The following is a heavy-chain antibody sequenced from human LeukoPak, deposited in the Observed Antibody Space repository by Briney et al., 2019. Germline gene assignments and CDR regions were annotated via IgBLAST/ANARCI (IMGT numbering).Heavy chain of an antibody. CDR3: AKGPYCSGGSCSPFDI. D-gene: IGHD2-15*01. J-gene: IGHJ3*02. V-gene: IGHV3-23*01. CDR2: ISGTGGNT. Sequence: GGSLRLSCAASGFTFSSYLMSWVRQAPGKGLEWVSTISGTGGNTYNADSVKGRFTISRDNSKNTLYLQMNSLRAEDAAVYYCAKGPYCSGGSCSPFDIWGQGTMVTVSS. CDR1: GFTFSSYL.